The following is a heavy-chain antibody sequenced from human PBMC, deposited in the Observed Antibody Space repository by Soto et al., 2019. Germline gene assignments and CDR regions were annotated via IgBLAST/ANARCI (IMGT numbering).Heavy chain of an antibody. CDR3: ARDSNSYYDSSGYYAFDI. Sequence: ASVKVSCKASGYTFTSYYMHWVRQAPGQGLEWMGIINPSGGSTSYAQKFQGRVTMTRDTSTSTVYMELSSLRSEDTAVYYCARDSNSYYDSSGYYAFDIWGQGIMVTVSS. CDR1: GYTFTSYY. V-gene: IGHV1-46*01. CDR2: INPSGGST. J-gene: IGHJ3*02. D-gene: IGHD3-22*01.